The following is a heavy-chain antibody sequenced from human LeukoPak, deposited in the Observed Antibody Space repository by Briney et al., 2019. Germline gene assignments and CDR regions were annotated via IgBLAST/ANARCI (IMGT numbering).Heavy chain of an antibody. Sequence: QSGGSLRLSCAASGFTFSSYAMSWVRQAPGKGLEWVSAISGSGGSTYYADSVEGRFTISRDNSKNTLYLQMNSLRAEDTAVYYCAKSLGRQLWLIRLFDYWGQGTLVTVSS. CDR1: GFTFSSYA. CDR2: ISGSGGST. J-gene: IGHJ4*02. D-gene: IGHD5-18*01. V-gene: IGHV3-23*01. CDR3: AKSLGRQLWLIRLFDY.